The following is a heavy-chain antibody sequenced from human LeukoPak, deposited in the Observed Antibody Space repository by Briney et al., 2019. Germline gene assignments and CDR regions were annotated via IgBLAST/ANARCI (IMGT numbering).Heavy chain of an antibody. CDR1: GGSISSYY. Sequence: SETLSLTCTVSGGSISSYYWSWIRQPPGKGLEWIGYIYYSGSTNYNPSLKSRVTISVDTSKNQFSLKLSSVTAADTAVYYCARGEYQLLYLTSWGQGTLVTVSS. CDR3: ARGEYQLLYLTS. J-gene: IGHJ5*02. CDR2: IYYSGST. V-gene: IGHV4-59*01. D-gene: IGHD2-2*02.